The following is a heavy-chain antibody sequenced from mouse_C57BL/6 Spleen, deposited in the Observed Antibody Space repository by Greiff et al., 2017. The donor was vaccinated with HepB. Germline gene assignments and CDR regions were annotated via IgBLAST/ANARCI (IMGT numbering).Heavy chain of an antibody. J-gene: IGHJ1*03. CDR1: GYTFTSYG. D-gene: IGHD1-1*01. Sequence: QVQLQQSGAELARPGASVKLSCKASGYTFTSYGISWVKQRTGQGLEWIGEIYPRSGNAYYNEKFKGKATLTADKSSSTAYMELRSLTSEDSAVYFCARGSSYRYFDVWGTGTTVTVSS. V-gene: IGHV1-81*01. CDR2: IYPRSGNA. CDR3: ARGSSYRYFDV.